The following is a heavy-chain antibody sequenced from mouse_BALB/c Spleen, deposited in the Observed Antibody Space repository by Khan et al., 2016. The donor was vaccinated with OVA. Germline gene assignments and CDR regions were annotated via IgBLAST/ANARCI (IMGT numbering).Heavy chain of an antibody. Sequence: VQLKESGPGLGKPSQSLSLTCTVTGYSIPSGYGWNWVRQFPGNKLEWMGYISYSGRTNYNPSLKSRISITRDTSKNQFFLQLNSVTTEDTATYYCARTARIKYWGQGTTLTVSS. D-gene: IGHD1-2*01. V-gene: IGHV3-2*02. CDR3: ARTARIKY. CDR2: ISYSGRT. CDR1: GYSIPSGYG. J-gene: IGHJ2*01.